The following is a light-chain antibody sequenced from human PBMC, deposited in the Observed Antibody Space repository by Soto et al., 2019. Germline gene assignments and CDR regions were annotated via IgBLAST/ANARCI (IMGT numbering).Light chain of an antibody. V-gene: IGLV4-60*02. CDR3: ETWDSKSWV. Sequence: QPVLTQSSSASASLGSSVKLTYTLSSGHSSYIIAWHQQQPGKAPRYLMKLEGSGTYSKGSGVPDRFSGSSSGADRYLTISNLQFEDEADYYCETWDSKSWVFGGGTKPTVL. CDR2: LEGSGTY. CDR1: SGHSSYI. J-gene: IGLJ3*02.